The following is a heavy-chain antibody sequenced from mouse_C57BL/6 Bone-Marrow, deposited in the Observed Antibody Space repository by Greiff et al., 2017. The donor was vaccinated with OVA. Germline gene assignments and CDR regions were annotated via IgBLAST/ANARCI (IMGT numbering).Heavy chain of an antibody. CDR1: GYTFTSYW. D-gene: IGHD2-4*01. CDR3: ASRDYVLYWYFDV. Sequence: VQLQQPGAELVKPGASVTLTCKASGYTFTSYWMHWVKQRPGRGLEWIGRIDPNSGGTKYNEKFKSKATLTVDKPSSTAYMQLSSLTSEDSAVYYCASRDYVLYWYFDVWGTGTTVTVSS. CDR2: IDPNSGGT. J-gene: IGHJ1*03. V-gene: IGHV1-72*01.